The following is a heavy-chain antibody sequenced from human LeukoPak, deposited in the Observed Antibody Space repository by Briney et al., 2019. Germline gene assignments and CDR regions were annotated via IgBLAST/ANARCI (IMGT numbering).Heavy chain of an antibody. CDR2: IGASGGSA. D-gene: IGHD3-9*01. CDR1: GSTFSSYA. V-gene: IGHV3-23*01. CDR3: AKAEVYDILTGLDY. J-gene: IGHJ4*02. Sequence: GGSLRLSCATSGSTFSSYAMSWVRQAPGKGLEWVSGIGASGGSAYYADSVKGRFTISKDNSKNTLYLQMNSLRTEDTAVYYCAKAEVYDILTGLDYWGQGTLVTVSS.